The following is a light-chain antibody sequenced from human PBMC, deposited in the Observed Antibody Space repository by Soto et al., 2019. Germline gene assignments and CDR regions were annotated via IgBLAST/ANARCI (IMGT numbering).Light chain of an antibody. CDR1: GSNVGASYD. CDR3: ATWDDSLVAFYV. CDR2: GSN. Sequence: QSVLTQPPSVSGAPGQTITMSCTGSGSNVGASYDVHWYQVLPGTAPKLLIYGSNQRPSGVPDRFSGSKSGTSASLAISGLQSEDEADYYCATWDDSLVAFYVFGPGTKLTVL. J-gene: IGLJ1*01. V-gene: IGLV1-44*01.